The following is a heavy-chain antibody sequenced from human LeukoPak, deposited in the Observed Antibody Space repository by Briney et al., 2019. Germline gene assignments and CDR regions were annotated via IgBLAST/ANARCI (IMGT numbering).Heavy chain of an antibody. D-gene: IGHD1-26*01. CDR1: GFTFSSYA. Sequence: PGGSLRLSCAASGFTFSSYAMHWVRQAPGKGLEWVAVISYDGSNKYYADSVKGRFTISRDNSKNTLYLQMNSLRAEDTAVYYCAREGEWELPFDYWGQGTLVTVSS. CDR2: ISYDGSNK. V-gene: IGHV3-30-3*01. CDR3: AREGEWELPFDY. J-gene: IGHJ4*02.